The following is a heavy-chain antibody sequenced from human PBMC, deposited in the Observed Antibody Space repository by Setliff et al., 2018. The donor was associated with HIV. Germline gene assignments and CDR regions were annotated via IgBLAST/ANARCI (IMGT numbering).Heavy chain of an antibody. Sequence: GGSLRLSCAASGFSFNNAWMSWVRQAPGKGLEWVGRIKSKTHGGTTDYAASVKGRFSISRDDSKTTVYLQMNSLKTEDTALYYCTTWAFQGGDFWSGTSCYETVGFDYWGQGTLVTVSS. CDR2: IKSKTHGGTT. CDR1: GFSFNNAW. D-gene: IGHD2-2*01. CDR3: TTWAFQGGDFWSGTSCYETVGFDY. V-gene: IGHV3-15*01. J-gene: IGHJ4*02.